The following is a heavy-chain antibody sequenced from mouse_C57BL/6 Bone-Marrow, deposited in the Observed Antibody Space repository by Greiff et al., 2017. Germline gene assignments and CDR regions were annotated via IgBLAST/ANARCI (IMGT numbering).Heavy chain of an antibody. Sequence: EVQLQQSGPVLVKPGASVKMSCKASGYTFTDYYMNWVKQSHGKSLEWIGVINPYNGGTSYNQKFKGKATLTVDKSSSTAYMELNSLTSEDSAVYYCARSRKPSLRRGFDYWGQGTTLTVSS. J-gene: IGHJ2*01. CDR3: ARSRKPSLRRGFDY. V-gene: IGHV1-19*01. CDR1: GYTFTDYY. D-gene: IGHD2-12*01. CDR2: INPYNGGT.